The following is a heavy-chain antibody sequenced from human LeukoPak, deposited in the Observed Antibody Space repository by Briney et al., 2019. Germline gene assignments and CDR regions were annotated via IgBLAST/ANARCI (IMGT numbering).Heavy chain of an antibody. CDR1: GFTFDDYA. CDR3: AKDRSGSYSIWFDP. CDR2: ISWNSGSI. J-gene: IGHJ5*02. D-gene: IGHD3-10*01. V-gene: IGHV3-9*01. Sequence: AGGSLRLSCAASGFTFDDYAMHWVRQAPGKGLEWVSGISWNSGSIGYADSVKGRFTISRDNAKNSLYLQINSLRTEDTALYYCAKDRSGSYSIWFDPWGQGTLVTVSS.